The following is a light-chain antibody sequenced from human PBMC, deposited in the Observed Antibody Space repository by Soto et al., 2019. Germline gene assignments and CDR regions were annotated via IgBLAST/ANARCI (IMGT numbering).Light chain of an antibody. CDR2: GPS. Sequence: EIVLTQSPAILSLSPGERATLSCRASQSLTTNFLAWYQQKPGQAPRLLIYGPSTRAPGIPDRFSGGGAGTDFTLTFNRLVPEDFAVYFCQQYFNSQFSFGGGTKVEI. J-gene: IGKJ4*01. CDR3: QQYFNSQFS. CDR1: QSLTTNF. V-gene: IGKV3-20*01.